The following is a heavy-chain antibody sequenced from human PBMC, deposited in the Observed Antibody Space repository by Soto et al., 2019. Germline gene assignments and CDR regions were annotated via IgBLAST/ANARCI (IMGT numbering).Heavy chain of an antibody. V-gene: IGHV1-18*01. CDR2: ISGYNGNT. CDR3: XXXXXXXXXXXXXXV. CDR1: GYTFTNYG. Sequence: QVQVVQSGDEVKKPGASVKVSCRASGYTFTNYGFSWVRQAPGQGLEWMGWISGYNGNTKYAEKFKGRVTMTTDTXXXXXXXXXXXXXXXXXXXXXXXXXXXXXXXXXXXXVWGQGTAVTVSS. J-gene: IGHJ6*02.